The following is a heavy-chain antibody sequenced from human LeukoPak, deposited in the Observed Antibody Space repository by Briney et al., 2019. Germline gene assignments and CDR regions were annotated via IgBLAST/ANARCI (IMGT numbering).Heavy chain of an antibody. D-gene: IGHD3-22*01. Sequence: PSETLSLTCTVSGGSIGSRNHFWGWIRQPPGKGLEWIGSISYSGITYYKPSLKSRVTISGDTSKSHFSLRLSSVTAADTAVYYCARHVPYYYDSSGYSDAFDIWGQGTLVTVSS. V-gene: IGHV4-39*01. CDR2: ISYSGIT. CDR3: ARHVPYYYDSSGYSDAFDI. CDR1: GGSIGSRNHF. J-gene: IGHJ3*02.